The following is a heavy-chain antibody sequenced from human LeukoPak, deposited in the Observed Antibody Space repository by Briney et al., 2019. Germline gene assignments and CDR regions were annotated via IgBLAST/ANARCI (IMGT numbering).Heavy chain of an antibody. Sequence: SETLSLTCTVSGGSISSSSYYWGWIRQPPGKGLEWIGSIYYSGSTYYNPSLKSRVTISVDTSKNQFSLKLSSVTAADTAVYYCAGDLQRYWFDPWGQGTLVTVSS. D-gene: IGHD4-11*01. CDR1: GGSISSSSYY. J-gene: IGHJ5*02. CDR2: IYYSGST. CDR3: AGDLQRYWFDP. V-gene: IGHV4-39*07.